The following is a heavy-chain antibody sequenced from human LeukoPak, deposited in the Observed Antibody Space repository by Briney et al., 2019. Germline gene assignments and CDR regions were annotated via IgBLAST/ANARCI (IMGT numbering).Heavy chain of an antibody. D-gene: IGHD3-22*01. J-gene: IGHJ4*02. CDR1: GGSISSYY. CDR3: TYDSSGYYQY. V-gene: IGHV4-59*08. CDR2: IYYSGST. Sequence: PSETLSLTCTVSGGSISSYYWSWIRQPPGKGLEWIGYIYYSGSTNYNPSLKSRVTISVDTSKNQFSLKLSSVTAADTAVYYCTYDSSGYYQYWGQGTLVTVSS.